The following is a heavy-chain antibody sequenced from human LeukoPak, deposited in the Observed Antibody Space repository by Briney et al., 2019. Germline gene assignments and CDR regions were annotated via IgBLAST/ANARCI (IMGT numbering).Heavy chain of an antibody. CDR1: RFIFSSYT. Sequence: GGSLRLSCTASRFIFSSYTMNWVRQAPGKGLEWISYISTSSGTVYYADSVKGRFTISRDNAKNSLYLQMNSLRAEDTAVYYCARDNRIAMVRGVMNAFDMWGQGTTVTVSS. V-gene: IGHV3-48*01. CDR2: ISTSSGTV. D-gene: IGHD3-10*01. J-gene: IGHJ3*02. CDR3: ARDNRIAMVRGVMNAFDM.